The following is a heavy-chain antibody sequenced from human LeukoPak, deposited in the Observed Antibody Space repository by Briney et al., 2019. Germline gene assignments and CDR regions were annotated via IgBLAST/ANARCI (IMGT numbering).Heavy chain of an antibody. Sequence: GGSLRLSCAASGFTFSSYWMSWVRQAPGKGLEWVSVIYSGGNTYYADSVKGRFTISRDNSKNTLYLQMNSLRAEDTGVYYCARDRVGATTNFDYWGQGTLVTVSS. D-gene: IGHD1-26*01. V-gene: IGHV3-53*01. CDR2: IYSGGNT. J-gene: IGHJ4*02. CDR3: ARDRVGATTNFDY. CDR1: GFTFSSYW.